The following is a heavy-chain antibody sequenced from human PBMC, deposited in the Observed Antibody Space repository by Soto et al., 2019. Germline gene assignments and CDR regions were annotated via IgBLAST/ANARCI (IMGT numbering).Heavy chain of an antibody. Sequence: VASVKVSCKASGYTFTSYGISWVRQAPGQGLEWMGWISAYNGNTNYAQKLQGRVTMTTDTSTSTAYMELRSLRSDDTAVYYCASAIAVAGECWFDPWGQGTLVTVS. CDR1: GYTFTSYG. CDR3: ASAIAVAGECWFDP. CDR2: ISAYNGNT. V-gene: IGHV1-18*01. J-gene: IGHJ5*02. D-gene: IGHD6-19*01.